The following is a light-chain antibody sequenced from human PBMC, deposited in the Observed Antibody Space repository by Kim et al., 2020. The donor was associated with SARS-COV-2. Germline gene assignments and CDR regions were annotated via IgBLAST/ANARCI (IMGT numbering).Light chain of an antibody. CDR1: SSDVGGYNY. CDR2: DVS. CDR3: CSYAGSYNWV. J-gene: IGLJ3*02. V-gene: IGLV2-11*01. Sequence: SALTQPRSVSGSPGQSVTISCTGTSSDVGGYNYVSWYQQHPGKAPKLMIYDVSKRPSGVPDRFSGSKSGNTASLTISGLQAEDEADYYCCSYAGSYNWVFGGGTQLTVL.